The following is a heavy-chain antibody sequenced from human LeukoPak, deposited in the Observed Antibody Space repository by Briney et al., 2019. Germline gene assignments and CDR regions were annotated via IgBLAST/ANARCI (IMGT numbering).Heavy chain of an antibody. CDR3: ARVSLSGGRTGFDY. J-gene: IGHJ4*02. CDR1: GGTFSSYA. CDR2: IIPIFGTA. D-gene: IGHD2-15*01. V-gene: IGHV1-69*05. Sequence: SVKVSCKTSGGTFSSYAISWVRQAPGQGLEWMGGIIPIFGTANYAQKFQGRVTITTDESTSTAYMELSSLRSEDTAVYYCARVSLSGGRTGFDYWGQGTLVTVSS.